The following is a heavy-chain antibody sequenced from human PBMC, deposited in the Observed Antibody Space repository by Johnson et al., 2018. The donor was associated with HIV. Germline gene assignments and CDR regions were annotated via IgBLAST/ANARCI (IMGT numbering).Heavy chain of an antibody. D-gene: IGHD3-10*01. CDR3: AKSTQASILRESGPYGAFDI. J-gene: IGHJ3*02. V-gene: IGHV3-30*02. CDR1: GFIFSSYG. Sequence: VQLLESGGALVQPGGSLRLSCAASGFIFSSYGMHWVRQAPGKGLEWVAVIWYDGNNEYSADSVKGRFTISRDNSKNRLYLQMNSLRAEDTAVYYCAKSTQASILRESGPYGAFDIWGQGTMVTVSS. CDR2: IWYDGNNE.